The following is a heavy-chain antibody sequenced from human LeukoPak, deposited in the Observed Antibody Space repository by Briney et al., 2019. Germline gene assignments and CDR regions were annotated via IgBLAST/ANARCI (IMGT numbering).Heavy chain of an antibody. D-gene: IGHD6-13*01. Sequence: SETLSLTCTVSGYSISSGYYWGWIRRPPGKGLEWIGSIYHSGSTYYNPSLKSRVTISVDTSKNQFSLKLSSVTAADTAVYYCARGERSSSWGYYYYMDVWGKGTTVTVSS. CDR2: IYHSGST. J-gene: IGHJ6*03. CDR1: GYSISSGYY. V-gene: IGHV4-38-2*02. CDR3: ARGERSSSWGYYYYMDV.